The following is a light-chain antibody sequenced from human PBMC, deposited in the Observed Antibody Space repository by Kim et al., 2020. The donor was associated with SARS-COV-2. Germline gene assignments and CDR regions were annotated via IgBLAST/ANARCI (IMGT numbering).Light chain of an antibody. J-gene: IGKJ4*01. CDR1: ESITTY. V-gene: IGKV1-39*01. CDR2: GAS. Sequence: ASVGDRVTITCRASESITTYLNWYQKKPGKAPKLLIYGASTLQGGVPSRFSGSGYGTDFSLTIISLQPEDFGTYYCQESYDTPLTFGGGTKVDIK. CDR3: QESYDTPLT.